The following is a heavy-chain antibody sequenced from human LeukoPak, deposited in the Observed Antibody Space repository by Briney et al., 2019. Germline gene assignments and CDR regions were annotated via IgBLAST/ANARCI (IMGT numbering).Heavy chain of an antibody. Sequence: GGSLRLSCAASGFTFSDYYMSWIRQAPGKGLEWVSYISSSGSTIYYAGSVKGRFTISRDNAKNSLYLQMNSLRAEDTAVYYCARGGYFDWFGYYGMDVWGQGTTVTVSS. V-gene: IGHV3-11*01. J-gene: IGHJ6*02. D-gene: IGHD3-9*01. CDR2: ISSSGSTI. CDR3: ARGGYFDWFGYYGMDV. CDR1: GFTFSDYY.